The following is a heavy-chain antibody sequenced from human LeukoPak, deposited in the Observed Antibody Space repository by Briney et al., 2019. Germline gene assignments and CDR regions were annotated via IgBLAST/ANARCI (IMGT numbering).Heavy chain of an antibody. D-gene: IGHD3-10*01. J-gene: IGHJ4*02. CDR1: GGSISSGGYY. CDR3: ARRSGGFDF. Sequence: PSETLSLTCTVSGGSISSGGYYWSWIRQPPGKGLGWIGYIYHSGSTYYNPSLKSRVTISVDRSKNQFSLKLSSVTAADTAVYYCARRSGGFDFWGQGTLVTVSS. CDR2: IYHSGST. V-gene: IGHV4-30-2*01.